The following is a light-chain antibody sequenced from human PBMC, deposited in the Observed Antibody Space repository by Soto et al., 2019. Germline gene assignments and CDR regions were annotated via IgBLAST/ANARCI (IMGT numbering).Light chain of an antibody. J-gene: IGKJ1*01. CDR1: QSISSY. V-gene: IGKV1-39*01. CDR3: QQYDSSPET. Sequence: DIQMTQSPSSLSASVGDRVTIACRASQSISSYLNWYQQKPGKAPKVLIYAASSLQSGVPSRFSGSGSGTDFTLTISSLEPEDSAVYYCQQYDSSPETFGQGTKVDI. CDR2: AAS.